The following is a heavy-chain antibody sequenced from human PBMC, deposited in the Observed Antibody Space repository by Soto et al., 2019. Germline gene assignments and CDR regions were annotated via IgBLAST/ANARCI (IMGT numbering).Heavy chain of an antibody. V-gene: IGHV1-69*06. D-gene: IGHD2-21*02. Sequence: ASVKVSCKASGGTFSSYAISWVRQAPGQGLEWMGGIIPIFGTANYAQKFQGRVTITADKSTSTAYMELSSLRSEDTAVYYCARDMAVVTEMGYFDYWGQGTLVTAPQ. CDR2: IIPIFGTA. J-gene: IGHJ4*02. CDR3: ARDMAVVTEMGYFDY. CDR1: GGTFSSYA.